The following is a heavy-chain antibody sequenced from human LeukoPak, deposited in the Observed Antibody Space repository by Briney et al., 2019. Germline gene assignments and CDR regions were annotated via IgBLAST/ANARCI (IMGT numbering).Heavy chain of an antibody. J-gene: IGHJ4*02. D-gene: IGHD4-17*01. V-gene: IGHV3-53*01. Sequence: PGGSLRLSCAVSEFTFSSNYMGWVRQAPGKGLEWVSVIYSGGSTYYADSVKGRFSTSRDNSKNTLYLQMNSLRAEDTAVYYCVGRRGDYHYWGQGTLVTVSS. CDR3: VGRRGDYHY. CDR2: IYSGGST. CDR1: EFTFSSNY.